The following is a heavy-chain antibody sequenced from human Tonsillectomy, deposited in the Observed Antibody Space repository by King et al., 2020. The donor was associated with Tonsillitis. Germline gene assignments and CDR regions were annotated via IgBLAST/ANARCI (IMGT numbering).Heavy chain of an antibody. Sequence: VQLVESGGGLVQPGGSLRLSCAASGFTFSSSWMNWVRQAPGKGLEWVANIKQDGSEKYYVDSVKGRFTISRDNANNSLYLQMDSLGADDTAVYYCARGVVAAIYDYWGLGALVTVSS. J-gene: IGHJ4*02. V-gene: IGHV3-7*03. CDR2: IKQDGSEK. CDR3: ARGVVAAIYDY. CDR1: GFTFSSSW. D-gene: IGHD2-21*02.